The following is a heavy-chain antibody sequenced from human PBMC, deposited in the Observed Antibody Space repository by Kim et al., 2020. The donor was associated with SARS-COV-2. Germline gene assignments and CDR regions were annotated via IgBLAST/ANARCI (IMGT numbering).Heavy chain of an antibody. Sequence: GGSLRLSCAASGFTFSSYAMHWVRQAPGKGLEWVAVISYDGSNKYYADSVKGRFTISRDNYNNTLYLQMNSLRAEDTAVYYCTRYKMVYATFLVFGFDYWGQGTLVTVSS. D-gene: IGHD2-8*01. CDR2: ISYDGSNK. CDR3: TRYKMVYATFLVFGFDY. V-gene: IGHV3-30*04. CDR1: GFTFSSYA. J-gene: IGHJ4*02.